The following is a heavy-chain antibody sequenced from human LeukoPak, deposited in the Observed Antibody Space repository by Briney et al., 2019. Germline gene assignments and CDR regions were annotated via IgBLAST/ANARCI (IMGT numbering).Heavy chain of an antibody. V-gene: IGHV4-34*01. CDR1: GGSFSTYY. J-gene: IGHJ3*01. D-gene: IGHD3-3*01. Sequence: SETLSLTCAVYGGSFSTYYWTWIRQPPGKGLEWIGEINHSGDTNYSPSLKSRVTTSIDTSKSQFSLKLTSVTAADTAVYYCARGGLRFLEQTTHSLDVWGQGTMVTVSS. CDR3: ARGGLRFLEQTTHSLDV. CDR2: INHSGDT.